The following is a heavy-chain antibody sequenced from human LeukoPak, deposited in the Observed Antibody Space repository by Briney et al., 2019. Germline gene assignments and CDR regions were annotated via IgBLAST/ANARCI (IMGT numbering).Heavy chain of an antibody. Sequence: GGSLRLSCAASGFTFSSYGMHWVRQAPGKGLEWVAVISYDGSNKYYAGSVKGRFTISRDNSKNTLYLQMNSLRAEDTAVYYCAKDYAYSYVDYWGQGTLVTVSS. V-gene: IGHV3-30*18. J-gene: IGHJ4*02. CDR1: GFTFSSYG. CDR2: ISYDGSNK. CDR3: AKDYAYSYVDY. D-gene: IGHD5-18*01.